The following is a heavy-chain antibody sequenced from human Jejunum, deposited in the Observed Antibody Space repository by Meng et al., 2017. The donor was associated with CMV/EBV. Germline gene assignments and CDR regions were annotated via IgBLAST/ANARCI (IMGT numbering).Heavy chain of an antibody. CDR2: FYSSDTY. D-gene: IGHD1-26*01. CDR3: ARGPGASTREGFDY. J-gene: IGHJ4*02. Sequence: QGQLLESGQGLVKPSETLSLSCTVSGCSISNHYWSWVRQSAGKGLEWIGRFYSSDTYNYHPSLNSRLTMSLDTSKNQFSLNLSSVTAADTAIYYCARGPGASTREGFDYWGLGTLVTVSS. V-gene: IGHV4-4*07. CDR1: GCSISNHY.